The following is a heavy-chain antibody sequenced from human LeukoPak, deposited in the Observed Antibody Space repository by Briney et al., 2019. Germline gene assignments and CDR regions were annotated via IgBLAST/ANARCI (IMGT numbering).Heavy chain of an antibody. CDR2: FYTSGNT. V-gene: IGHV4-4*09. J-gene: IGHJ3*02. CDR3: ARHRAEMATITDDTFDM. D-gene: IGHD5-24*01. Sequence: SETLTLTCSVSGTCITPYSWSWIRQPPGRGLEWIGYFYTSGNTHQNPSLKSRVTMSIDASKNQFSLRLSSMTAADTAVYYCARHRAEMATITDDTFDMWGQGTMVTVSS. CDR1: GTCITPYS.